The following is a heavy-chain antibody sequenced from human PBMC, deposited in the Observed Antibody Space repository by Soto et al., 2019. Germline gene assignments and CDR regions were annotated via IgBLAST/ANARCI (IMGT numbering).Heavy chain of an antibody. CDR1: GFTFTSSA. V-gene: IGHV1-58*01. CDR2: IVVGSGNT. J-gene: IGHJ6*02. CDR3: AADHSGWYYYYYGMDV. D-gene: IGHD6-19*01. Sequence: ASVKVSCKASGFTFTSSAVHWVRQARGQRLEWIGWIVVGSGNTNYAQKFQERVTITRDMSTSTAYMELSSLRSEDTAVYYCAADHSGWYYYYYGMDVWGQGTTVTVSS.